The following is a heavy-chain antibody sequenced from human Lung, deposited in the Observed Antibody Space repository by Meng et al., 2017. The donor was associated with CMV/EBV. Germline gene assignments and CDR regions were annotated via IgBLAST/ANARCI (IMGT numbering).Heavy chain of an antibody. CDR2: INVDSGNT. CDR3: ARDVYGGYDS. J-gene: IGHJ5*01. D-gene: IGHD5-12*01. Sequence: SCKTSGYTFTEYALQWVRQAPGQRLEWMGWINVDSGNTKDSQNFQGRLTITRDTSATTAYMELSSLRSEDTAVYYCARDVYGGYDSWGQGTLVTVSS. CDR1: GYTFTEYA. V-gene: IGHV1-3*01.